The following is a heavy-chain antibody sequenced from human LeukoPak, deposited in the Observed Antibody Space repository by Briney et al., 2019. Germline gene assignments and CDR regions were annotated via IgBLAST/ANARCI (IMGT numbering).Heavy chain of an antibody. V-gene: IGHV4-34*01. CDR2: INHSGST. CDR3: ARGGKYCSSTRCYKRFDY. J-gene: IGHJ4*02. D-gene: IGHD2-2*02. CDR1: GGSFSGYY. Sequence: SETLSLTCAVYGGSFSGYYWSWIRQPPGKGLEWIGEINHSGSTNYNPSLKSRVTISVDTSKNQFSLKRSSVTAADTAVYYCARGGKYCSSTRCYKRFDYWGQGTLVTVSS.